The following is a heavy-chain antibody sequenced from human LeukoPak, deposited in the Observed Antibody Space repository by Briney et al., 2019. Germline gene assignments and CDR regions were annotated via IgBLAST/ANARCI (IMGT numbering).Heavy chain of an antibody. Sequence: SETLSLTCTVSGGSISSYYWSWIRQPPGKGLEWIGYIYYSGSTNYNPSLKSRVTISVDTSKNQFSLKLSSVTAADTAVYYCARGIYDFWSGYSSYYFDYWGQGTLVTVSS. D-gene: IGHD3-3*01. CDR2: IYYSGST. V-gene: IGHV4-59*12. J-gene: IGHJ4*02. CDR1: GGSISSYY. CDR3: ARGIYDFWSGYSSYYFDY.